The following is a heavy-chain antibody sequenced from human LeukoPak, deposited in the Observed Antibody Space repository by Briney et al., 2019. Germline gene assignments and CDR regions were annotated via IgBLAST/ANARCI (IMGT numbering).Heavy chain of an antibody. CDR1: GFTFSNYW. Sequence: PGGSLRLSCAASGFTFSNYWMSWVRQAPGKGLEWVAHIKQDGSEKYYVDSVKGRFTISRDNAESSPYLQMNSLRAEDTAVYYCARSASYYDSSGYWYYFDYWGQGTLVTVSS. CDR3: ARSASYYDSSGYWYYFDY. J-gene: IGHJ4*02. D-gene: IGHD3-22*01. CDR2: IKQDGSEK. V-gene: IGHV3-7*01.